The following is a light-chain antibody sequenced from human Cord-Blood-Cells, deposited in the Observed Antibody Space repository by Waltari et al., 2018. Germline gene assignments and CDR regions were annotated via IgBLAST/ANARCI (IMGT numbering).Light chain of an antibody. Sequence: DIQMTQFPSSLSASVGDRVTITCRASQSISSYLNWYQQKPGKAPKLLIYAASSLQSGVPSRFSGSGSGTDFTLTISSRQPEDFATYYCQQSYSTLRTFGQGTRLEIK. CDR2: AAS. V-gene: IGKV1-39*01. J-gene: IGKJ5*01. CDR3: QQSYSTLRT. CDR1: QSISSY.